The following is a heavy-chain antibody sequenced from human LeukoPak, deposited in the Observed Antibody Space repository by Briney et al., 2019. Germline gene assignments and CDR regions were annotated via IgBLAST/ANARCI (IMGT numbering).Heavy chain of an antibody. CDR1: GFTFSSYS. CDR2: ISTISSYI. D-gene: IGHD6-13*01. J-gene: IGHJ4*02. V-gene: IGHV3-21*01. Sequence: GGSLRLSCAASGFTFSSYSMNWVRQAPGKGQEWGSSISTISSYIYYADSVRGRFTISRDNAKNSLYLQMKSLRAEDTAVYYCARDRESSSWFDYWGQGPLVTVSS. CDR3: ARDRESSSWFDY.